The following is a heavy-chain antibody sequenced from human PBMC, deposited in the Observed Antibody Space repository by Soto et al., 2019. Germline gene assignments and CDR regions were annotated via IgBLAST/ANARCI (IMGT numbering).Heavy chain of an antibody. D-gene: IGHD6-6*01. CDR3: AREGYSSSRYYYGMDV. CDR2: INPNSGGT. CDR1: GYTFTGYY. Sequence: GASVKVSCKASGYTFTGYYMHWLRQSPGQGLEWMGWINPNSGGTNYAQKFQGWVTMTRDTSISTAYMELSRLRSDDTAVYYCAREGYSSSRYYYGMDVWGQGTTVTVSS. J-gene: IGHJ6*02. V-gene: IGHV1-2*04.